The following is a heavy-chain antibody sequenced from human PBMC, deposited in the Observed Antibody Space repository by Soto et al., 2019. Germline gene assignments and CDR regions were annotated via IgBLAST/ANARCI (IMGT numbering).Heavy chain of an antibody. CDR2: IYYSGST. CDR3: ARYRTGVDS. J-gene: IGHJ4*02. D-gene: IGHD3-9*01. Sequence: SETLSLTCTVSGGSISNYYWSWIRQPPGKGLEYIGYIYYSGSTNYNPSLKSRVTISVDTSKNQFSLKLNSVTAADTAVYYCARYRTGVDSWGQGTLVTVSS. V-gene: IGHV4-59*08. CDR1: GGSISNYY.